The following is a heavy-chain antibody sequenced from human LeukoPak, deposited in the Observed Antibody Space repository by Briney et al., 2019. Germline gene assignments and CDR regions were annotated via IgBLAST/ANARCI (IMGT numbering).Heavy chain of an antibody. CDR1: GGSISSYH. CDR2: IYTSGST. Sequence: SETLSLTCTVSGGSISSYHWSWIRQPAGKGLEWIGRIYTSGSTNYNPSLKSRVTMSVDTSKNQFSLKLSSATAADTAVYYCARDVPITIFGVVFDYWGQGTLVTVSS. CDR3: ARDVPITIFGVVFDY. V-gene: IGHV4-4*07. J-gene: IGHJ4*02. D-gene: IGHD3-3*01.